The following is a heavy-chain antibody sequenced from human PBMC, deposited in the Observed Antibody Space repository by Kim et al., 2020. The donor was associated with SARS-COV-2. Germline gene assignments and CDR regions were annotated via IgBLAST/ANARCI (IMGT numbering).Heavy chain of an antibody. D-gene: IGHD5-12*01. Sequence: GGSLRLSCVASGFTFSSYWMNWVRQAPGKGLEWVANIKQDGSEGYYVDSVKGRFTVSKDNTKNSLYLQMSSLRVEDTAVYYCARVIGCEGWVAMAYDYP. CDR2: IKQDGSEG. J-gene: IGHJ5*02. CDR3: ARVIGCEGWVAMAYDYP. CDR1: GFTFSSYW. V-gene: IGHV3-7*01.